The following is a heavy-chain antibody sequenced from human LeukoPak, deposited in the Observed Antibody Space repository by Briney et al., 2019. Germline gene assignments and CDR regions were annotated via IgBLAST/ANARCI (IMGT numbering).Heavy chain of an antibody. V-gene: IGHV4-34*01. J-gene: IGHJ5*02. CDR2: INHSVST. CDR1: GGSFSDYS. Sequence: SSETLSLTCAVYGGSFSDYSWSWIRQPPGKGLEWIGEINHSVSTNYNPSLKSRVTISVDTSKNQFSLKLTSVTAADTAVYYCARVARWIYSNYGVWFDPWGQGTLVTVSS. CDR3: ARVARWIYSNYGVWFDP. D-gene: IGHD4-11*01.